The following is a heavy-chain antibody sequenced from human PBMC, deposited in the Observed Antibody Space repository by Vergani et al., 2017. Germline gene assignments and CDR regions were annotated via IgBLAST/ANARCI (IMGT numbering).Heavy chain of an antibody. D-gene: IGHD3-3*01. Sequence: QVQLVQSGAEVKKPGSSVKVSCKASGGTFSSYAISWVRQAPGQGLEWMGGIIPIFGTANYAQKFQGRVTITADESTSTAYMELSSLRSEDTAVYYCARPAHYDFWSGFHPFDYWGQGTLVTVSS. CDR2: IIPIFGTA. V-gene: IGHV1-69*01. CDR1: GGTFSSYA. CDR3: ARPAHYDFWSGFHPFDY. J-gene: IGHJ4*02.